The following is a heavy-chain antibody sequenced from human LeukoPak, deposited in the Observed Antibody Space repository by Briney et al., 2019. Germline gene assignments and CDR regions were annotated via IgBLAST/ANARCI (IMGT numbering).Heavy chain of an antibody. D-gene: IGHD5-24*01. Sequence: SETLSLTCAVSGGSISSGGYSWSWIRQPPGKGLEWIGYIYHSGSTYYNPSLKSRVTISVDRSKNQFSLKLSSVTAADTAVYYCARNRDGYNSFDYWGQGTLVTVSS. J-gene: IGHJ4*02. CDR1: GGSISSGGYS. V-gene: IGHV4-30-2*01. CDR2: IYHSGST. CDR3: ARNRDGYNSFDY.